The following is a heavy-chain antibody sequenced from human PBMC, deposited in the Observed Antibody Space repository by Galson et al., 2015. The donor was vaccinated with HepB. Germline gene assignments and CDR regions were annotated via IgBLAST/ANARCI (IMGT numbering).Heavy chain of an antibody. CDR3: TRHRTRWFGELAPVYGMDV. Sequence: SLRLSCAASGFTFSGSAMHWVRQASGKGLEWVGRIRSKANSYATAYAASVKGRFTISRDDSKNTAYLQMNSLKTEDTAVYYCTRHRTRWFGELAPVYGMDVWGQGTTVTVS. V-gene: IGHV3-73*01. D-gene: IGHD3-10*01. J-gene: IGHJ6*02. CDR1: GFTFSGSA. CDR2: IRSKANSYAT.